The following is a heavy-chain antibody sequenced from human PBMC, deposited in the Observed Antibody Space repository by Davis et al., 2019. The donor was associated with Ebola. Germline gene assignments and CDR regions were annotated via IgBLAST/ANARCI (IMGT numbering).Heavy chain of an antibody. J-gene: IGHJ4*02. D-gene: IGHD3-3*01. Sequence: GESLKISCAASGFTFSSYWMHWVRQAPGKGLVWVSCINRDGSTTTYADSVKGRFTISRDNAKNTLYLQMNSLRAEDTAVYYCARDSDYDFWSGYPYWGQGTLVTVSS. CDR2: INRDGSTT. CDR1: GFTFSSYW. CDR3: ARDSDYDFWSGYPY. V-gene: IGHV3-74*03.